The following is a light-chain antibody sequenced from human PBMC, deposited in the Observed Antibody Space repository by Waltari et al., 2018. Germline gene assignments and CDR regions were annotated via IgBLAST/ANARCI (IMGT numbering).Light chain of an antibody. V-gene: IGKV1-39*01. CDR2: GAS. J-gene: IGKJ3*01. Sequence: DIQMTQSPSYLSASVGDRVAITSRASQSIGSYLKWYQQKPGEAPKVLIHGASSLESEVPARFSGSGSRTDFTLTIRNLQPEEFATYYCQQSYETPQTFGPGTKVDIK. CDR3: QQSYETPQT. CDR1: QSIGSY.